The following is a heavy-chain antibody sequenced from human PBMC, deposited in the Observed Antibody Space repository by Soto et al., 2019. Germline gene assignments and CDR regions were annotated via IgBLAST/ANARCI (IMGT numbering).Heavy chain of an antibody. Sequence: PSETLSLTCAVSGGSISTSNWWSWVRQPPGKGLEWIGEVYRTGSTNYNPSLESRVIVSVDKSKNQFSLKLASVTAADTAVYYCARRTESSITMIVVVRYFDYWGQGTLVTVSS. CDR2: VYRTGST. CDR3: ARRTESSITMIVVVRYFDY. J-gene: IGHJ4*02. CDR1: GGSISTSNW. V-gene: IGHV4-4*02. D-gene: IGHD3-22*01.